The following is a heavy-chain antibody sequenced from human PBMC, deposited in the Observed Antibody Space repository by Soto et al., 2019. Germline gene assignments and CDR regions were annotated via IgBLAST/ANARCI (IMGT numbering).Heavy chain of an antibody. V-gene: IGHV1-46*01. D-gene: IGHD6-6*01. CDR3: ARAGHSSSSEGANWFDP. CDR1: GYTFTSYY. J-gene: IGHJ5*02. CDR2: INPSGGST. Sequence: PSVKVACKASGYTFTSYYMHWVRQAPGQGLEWMGIINPSGGSTSYAQKFQGRVTISVDTSKNQFSLKLSSVTAADTAVYYCARAGHSSSSEGANWFDPWGQGTLVTVSS.